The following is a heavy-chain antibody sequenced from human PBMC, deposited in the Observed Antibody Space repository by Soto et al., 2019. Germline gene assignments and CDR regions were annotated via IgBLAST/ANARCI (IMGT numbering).Heavy chain of an antibody. D-gene: IGHD5-12*01. V-gene: IGHV3-74*01. CDR1: GFTFSSYW. CDR2: INSDGSST. CDR3: ARGALYSGYQPRYYYYYGMDV. J-gene: IGHJ6*02. Sequence: SGGSLRLSCAASGFTFSSYWMHWVRQAPGKGLVWVSRINSDGSSTSYADSVKGRFTISRDNAKNTLYLQMNSLRAEDTAVYYCARGALYSGYQPRYYYYYGMDVWGQGTTVTVSS.